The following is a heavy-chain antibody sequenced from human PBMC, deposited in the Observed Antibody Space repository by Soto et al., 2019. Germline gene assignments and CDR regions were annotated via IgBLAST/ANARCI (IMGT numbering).Heavy chain of an antibody. V-gene: IGHV1-69*01. D-gene: IGHD3-22*01. J-gene: IGHJ3*02. Sequence: QVQLVQSGAEVKKPGSSVKVSCKASGGTFSSYAISWVRQAPGQGLEWMGGFIPIFGTANYAQKFQGRVTITADESTSTAYMGLSSLRSEDTAVYYCATGVSMIVVVEDAFDIWGQGTMVTVSS. CDR2: FIPIFGTA. CDR3: ATGVSMIVVVEDAFDI. CDR1: GGTFSSYA.